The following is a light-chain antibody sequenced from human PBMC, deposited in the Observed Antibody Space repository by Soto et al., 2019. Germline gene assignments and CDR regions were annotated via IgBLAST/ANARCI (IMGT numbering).Light chain of an antibody. J-gene: IGLJ3*02. V-gene: IGLV2-23*01. Sequence: QSALTQPASVSGSPGQSIIISCSGTSSDVGRYNLVSWYQQHPGKAPKVMIYEATKRPSGVSNRFSGSKSGNTASLTISGLRAEDEAHYYCCSYAGSSTVVFGGGTKVTVL. CDR1: SSDVGRYNL. CDR2: EAT. CDR3: CSYAGSSTVV.